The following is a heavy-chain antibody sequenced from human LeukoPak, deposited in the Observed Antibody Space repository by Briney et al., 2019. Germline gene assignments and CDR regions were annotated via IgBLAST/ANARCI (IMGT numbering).Heavy chain of an antibody. CDR3: ARGEPHYYYDSSGYYYP. CDR2: TYYSGNT. Sequence: SETLSLTCTVSGGSMTNYYWTWIRQSPGKGLEWIGHTYYSGNTNYNPSLKSRVTISIDTSKNQFSLKLSSVTAADTAVYYCARGEPHYYYDSSGYYYPWGQGTLVTVSS. V-gene: IGHV4-59*12. CDR1: GGSMTNYY. J-gene: IGHJ5*02. D-gene: IGHD3-22*01.